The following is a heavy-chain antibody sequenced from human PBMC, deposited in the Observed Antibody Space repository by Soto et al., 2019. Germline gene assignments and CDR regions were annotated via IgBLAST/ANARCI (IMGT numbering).Heavy chain of an antibody. V-gene: IGHV3-21*01. D-gene: IGHD3-10*01. J-gene: IGHJ3*02. CDR3: ARDRGGDLKAFDI. CDR1: GFTFSSYS. Sequence: EVQLVESGVGLVKPGGSLRLSCAASGFTFSSYSMNWGRQAPGKGLEWVSLISSSSSYIHYADSVKVRFTISRDNAEHSLYLQMNSLRAEDTAVYYCARDRGGDLKAFDIWGQGTMVTVSS. CDR2: ISSSSSYI.